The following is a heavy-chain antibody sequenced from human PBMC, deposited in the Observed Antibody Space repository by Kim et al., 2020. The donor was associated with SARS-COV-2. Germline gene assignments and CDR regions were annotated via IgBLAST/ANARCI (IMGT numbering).Heavy chain of an antibody. V-gene: IGHV4-39*01. D-gene: IGHD5-18*01. Sequence: SETLSLTCTVSGGSISSSSYSWGWIRQPPGQGLDWIGNIYYSGSNYYNPSLRSRLTIDVDTSPHQLPMKLSNVNAADTSVDALSRHGNGYRYRPRRFDP. CDR2: IYYSGSN. CDR1: GGSISSSSYS. J-gene: IGHJ5*02. CDR3: SRHGNGYRYRPRRFDP.